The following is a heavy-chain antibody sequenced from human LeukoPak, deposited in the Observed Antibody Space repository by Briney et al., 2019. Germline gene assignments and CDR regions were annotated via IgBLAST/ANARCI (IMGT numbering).Heavy chain of an antibody. CDR3: AANSADYNTLGSSYKV. J-gene: IGHJ4*02. D-gene: IGHD3-10*01. V-gene: IGHV4-39*01. CDR2: ISYSGTT. CDR1: SASINSSPYF. Sequence: SETLSLTCTVSSASINSSPYFWAWIRQSPGKGLEWIGTISYSGTTYYNPSLTIRVTISVDTSKSRFALKLSSVTAADTAVYYCAANSADYNTLGSSYKVWGQGTLVTVSS.